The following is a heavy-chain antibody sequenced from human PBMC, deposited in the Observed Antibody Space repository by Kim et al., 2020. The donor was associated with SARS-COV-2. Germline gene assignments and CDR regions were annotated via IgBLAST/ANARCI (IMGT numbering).Heavy chain of an antibody. V-gene: IGHV3-11*04. J-gene: IGHJ6*02. CDR1: GFTFSDYY. D-gene: IGHD6-19*01. CDR2: ISSSGSTI. CDR3: ARDHEQWLVIRGMYYYYGMDV. Sequence: GGSLRLSCAASGFTFSDYYMSWIRQAPGKGLEWVSYISSSGSTIYYADSVKGRFTISRDNAKNSLYLQMNSLRAEDTAVYYCARDHEQWLVIRGMYYYYGMDVWGQGTTVTVSS.